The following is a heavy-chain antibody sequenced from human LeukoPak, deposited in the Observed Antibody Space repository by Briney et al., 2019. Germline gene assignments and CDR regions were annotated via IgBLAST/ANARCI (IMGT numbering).Heavy chain of an antibody. V-gene: IGHV3-33*01. CDR1: GFTFSSYG. CDR2: IWYDGSNK. J-gene: IGHJ4*02. CDR3: ARDHSYLIDY. Sequence: GRSLRLSCAASGFTFSSYGMHWVRQAPGKGLEWVAAIWYDGSNKYYADSVKGRFTISRDNSKNTLYLQMNSLRAEDTAVYYCARDHSYLIDYWGQGTLVTVSS. D-gene: IGHD3-16*02.